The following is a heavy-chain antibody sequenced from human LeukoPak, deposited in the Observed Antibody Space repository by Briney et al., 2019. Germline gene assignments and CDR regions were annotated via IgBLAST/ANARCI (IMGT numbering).Heavy chain of an antibody. Sequence: EASVKVSCKASGYTFTSYGISWVRQAPGQGLEWMGWISAYNGNTNYAQKLQGRVTMTTDTSTSTAYMELRSLRSDDTAVYYCAREPRYSSRTWFDPWGQGTLVTVSP. D-gene: IGHD6-13*01. CDR1: GYTFTSYG. V-gene: IGHV1-18*01. J-gene: IGHJ5*02. CDR3: AREPRYSSRTWFDP. CDR2: ISAYNGNT.